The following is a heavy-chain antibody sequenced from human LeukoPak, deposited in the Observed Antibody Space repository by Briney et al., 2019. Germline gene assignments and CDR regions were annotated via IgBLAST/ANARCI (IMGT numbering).Heavy chain of an antibody. D-gene: IGHD3-22*01. CDR1: GGSISSSNW. Sequence: SGTLSLTCAVFGGSISSSNWWSWVRQPPGKGLEWIGEIYHSGSTNYNPSLKSRVTISVDKSKNQFSLKLSSVTAADTAVYYCARLAAENYYDSSGYLDYWGQGTLVTVSS. CDR3: ARLAAENYYDSSGYLDY. J-gene: IGHJ4*02. V-gene: IGHV4-4*02. CDR2: IYHSGST.